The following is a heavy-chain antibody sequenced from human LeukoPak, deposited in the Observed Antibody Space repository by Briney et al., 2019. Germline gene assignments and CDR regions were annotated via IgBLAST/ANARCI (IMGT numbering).Heavy chain of an antibody. V-gene: IGHV4-59*01. Sequence: SETLSLTCTVSGGSISSYYWSWIRQPPGKGLEWIGYIYYSGSNNYNPSLKSRVTISVDTSKNQFSLKLSSVTAADTAVYYCARGPAFYYYDSSGPEAFDIWGQGTMVTVSS. CDR1: GGSISSYY. CDR2: IYYSGSN. CDR3: ARGPAFYYYDSSGPEAFDI. D-gene: IGHD3-22*01. J-gene: IGHJ3*02.